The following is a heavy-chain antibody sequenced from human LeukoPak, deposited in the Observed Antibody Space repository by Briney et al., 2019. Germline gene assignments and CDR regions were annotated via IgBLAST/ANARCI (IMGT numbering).Heavy chain of an antibody. CDR2: IYTSGST. J-gene: IGHJ4*02. D-gene: IGHD2-15*01. CDR1: GGSISSYY. Sequence: TSETLSLTCTVSGGSISSYYWSWIRQPAGKGLEWIGRIYTSGSTNYNPSLKSRVTMSVDTSKNQFSLKLSSVTAADTAVYYCAREGQIGYCSGGSCYRADYWGQGTLVTVSS. CDR3: AREGQIGYCSGGSCYRADY. V-gene: IGHV4-4*07.